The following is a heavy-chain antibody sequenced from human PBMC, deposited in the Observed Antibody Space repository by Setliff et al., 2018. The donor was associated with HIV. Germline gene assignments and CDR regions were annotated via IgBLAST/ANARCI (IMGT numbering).Heavy chain of an antibody. D-gene: IGHD6-13*01. J-gene: IGHJ3*02. CDR2: ISAYNGNT. CDR1: GYTFTSYG. V-gene: IGHV1-18*01. Sequence: ASVKVSCKASGYTFTSYGISWVRQAPGQGLEWVGWISAYNGNTNYAQKLQGRVTMTTDTSTSTAYMELRSLRSDDTAVYYCARDPPLAAAGGPDAFDIWGQGTMVTVSS. CDR3: ARDPPLAAAGGPDAFDI.